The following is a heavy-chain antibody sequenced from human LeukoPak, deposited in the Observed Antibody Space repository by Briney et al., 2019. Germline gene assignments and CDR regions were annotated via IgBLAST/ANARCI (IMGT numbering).Heavy chain of an antibody. J-gene: IGHJ4*02. D-gene: IGHD3-10*01. V-gene: IGHV4-4*02. Sequence: SETLSLTCAVSGGPISSNNWWSWVRQPPGKVLEWIGEIYHSGSTNYNPSLKSRVTISVATSKNQFSLKLTSVTAADTAVYYCTRGRGIWGQGTLVTVSS. CDR2: IYHSGST. CDR1: GGPISSNNW. CDR3: TRGRGI.